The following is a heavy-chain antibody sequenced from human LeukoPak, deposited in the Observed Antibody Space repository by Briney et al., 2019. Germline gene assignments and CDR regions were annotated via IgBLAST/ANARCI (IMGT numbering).Heavy chain of an antibody. Sequence: PSETLSLTCTVSGGSISSYYWSWIRQPPGKGLEWIGYIYYSGSTNYNPSLKSRVTISVDTSKNQFSLKLSSVTAADTAVYYCARMDVVVPAAGRDYYYYYGMDVWGQGTTVTVSS. D-gene: IGHD2-2*01. CDR1: GGSISSYY. J-gene: IGHJ6*02. V-gene: IGHV4-59*08. CDR2: IYYSGST. CDR3: ARMDVVVPAAGRDYYYYYGMDV.